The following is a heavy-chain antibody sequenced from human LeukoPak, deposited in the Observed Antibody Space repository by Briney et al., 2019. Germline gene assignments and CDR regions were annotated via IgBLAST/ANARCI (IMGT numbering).Heavy chain of an antibody. J-gene: IGHJ4*02. D-gene: IGHD3-22*01. Sequence: ASVKVSCKASGGTFSSYAISWVRQAPGQGLEWMGGIIPMFGRTNYAQKFQGRVTMTADESTSTAYMELSRLRSDDTAVYYCARGGRTHYDSSGYYYDPLDYWGQGTLVTVSS. V-gene: IGHV1-69*13. CDR3: ARGGRTHYDSSGYYYDPLDY. CDR2: IIPMFGRT. CDR1: GGTFSSYA.